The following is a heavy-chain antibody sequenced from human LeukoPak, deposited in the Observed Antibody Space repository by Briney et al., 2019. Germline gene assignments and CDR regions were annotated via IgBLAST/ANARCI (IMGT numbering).Heavy chain of an antibody. CDR2: IRSKANSYAT. Sequence: GGSLRLSCAAPGFTFSGSAMHWVRQASGKGLEWVGRIRSKANSYATAYAASVKGRFTISRDYSKNTAYLQMNSVKTEDTAVYYCTRHPMSGAATWGQGTLVTVSS. CDR3: TRHPMSGAAT. CDR1: GFTFSGSA. J-gene: IGHJ5*02. D-gene: IGHD1-26*01. V-gene: IGHV3-73*01.